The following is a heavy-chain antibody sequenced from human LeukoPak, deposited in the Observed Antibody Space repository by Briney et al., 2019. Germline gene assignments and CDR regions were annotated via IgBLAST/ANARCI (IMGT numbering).Heavy chain of an antibody. J-gene: IGHJ3*02. V-gene: IGHV4-59*08. CDR2: IYYSGST. CDR3: ARHERGVLTGYGSLDDAFDI. D-gene: IGHD3-9*01. CDR1: GGSISSYY. Sequence: SETLSLTCTVSGGSISSYYWSWIRQPPGKGLEWIGYIYYSGSTNYNPSLKSRVTISVDTSKNQFSLKLSSVTAADTAVYYCARHERGVLTGYGSLDDAFDIWGQGTMVTVSS.